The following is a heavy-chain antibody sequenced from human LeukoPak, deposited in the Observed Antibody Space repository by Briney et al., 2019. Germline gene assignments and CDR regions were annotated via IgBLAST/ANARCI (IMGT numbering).Heavy chain of an antibody. V-gene: IGHV3-30*03. CDR2: ISYDDGSNK. J-gene: IGHJ4*02. Sequence: PGRSLRLSCAASGFTFSSYGMHWVRQAPGKGLMWVAVISYDDGSNKCYADSVKGRFTISRDNSKNTLYLQMNSLRAEDTAVYYCARDLDTAMEISFGYWGQGTLVTVSS. CDR3: ARDLDTAMEISFGY. CDR1: GFTFSSYG. D-gene: IGHD5-18*01.